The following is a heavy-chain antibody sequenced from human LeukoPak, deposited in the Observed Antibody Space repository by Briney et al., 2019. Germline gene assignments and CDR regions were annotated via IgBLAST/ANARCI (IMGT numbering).Heavy chain of an antibody. CDR1: GGTFSSYA. V-gene: IGHV1-69*04. J-gene: IGHJ4*02. Sequence: GASVKVSCKASGGTFSSYAISWLRQAPGQGLEWMGRIIPILGIANYAQKFQGRVTITADKSTSTAYMELSSLRSEDTAVYYCARLVEMATALIFDYWGQGTLVTVSS. D-gene: IGHD5-24*01. CDR3: ARLVEMATALIFDY. CDR2: IIPILGIA.